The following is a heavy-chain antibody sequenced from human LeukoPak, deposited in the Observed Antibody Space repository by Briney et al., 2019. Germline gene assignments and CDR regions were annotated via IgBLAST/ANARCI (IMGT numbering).Heavy chain of an antibody. J-gene: IGHJ4*02. CDR2: IYRDGSTT. V-gene: IGHV3-74*01. D-gene: IGHD4-17*01. CDR1: GFTFDDYG. Sequence: GGSLRLSCAASGFTFDDYGMSWVRQAPGAGLKWVSRIYRDGSTTDYADSVKGRFSISRDNSKNTLYLDMNSLRAGDTAVYYCARERGDYDDPGPLDYWGQGTLVTVSS. CDR3: ARERGDYDDPGPLDY.